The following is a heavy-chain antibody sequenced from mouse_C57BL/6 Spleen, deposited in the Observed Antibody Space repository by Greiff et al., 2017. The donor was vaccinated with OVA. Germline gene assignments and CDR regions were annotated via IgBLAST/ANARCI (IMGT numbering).Heavy chain of an antibody. V-gene: IGHV5-17*01. CDR3: ARLSFAY. CDR1: GFTFSDYG. J-gene: IGHJ3*01. CDR2: ISSGSSTI. Sequence: EVHLVESGGGLVKPGGSLKLSCAASGFTFSDYGMHWVRQAPEKGLEWVAYISSGSSTIYYADTVKGRFTISRDNAKNTLFLQMTSLGAEDTAMYYCARLSFAYWGQGTLVTVSA.